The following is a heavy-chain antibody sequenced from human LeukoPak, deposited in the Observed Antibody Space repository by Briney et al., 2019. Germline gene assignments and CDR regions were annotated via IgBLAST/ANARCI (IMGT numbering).Heavy chain of an antibody. J-gene: IGHJ3*01. CDR3: VRDDDYERDDMWYDALDV. D-gene: IGHD3-22*01. Sequence: GGSLRLSCAGSGFMFSKYWMTWVRQAPGKGLEWVANIRQDGIRQYYLDSVEDRFSMSRDNAQNSLFLQMNNLRVEDTAIYYCVRDDDYERDDMWYDALDVWGPGTRVTDSS. V-gene: IGHV3-7*01. CDR1: GFMFSKYW. CDR2: IRQDGIRQ.